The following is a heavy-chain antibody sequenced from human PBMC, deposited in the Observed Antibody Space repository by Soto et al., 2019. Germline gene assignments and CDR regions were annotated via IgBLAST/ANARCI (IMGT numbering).Heavy chain of an antibody. CDR2: IFHSGAT. CDR1: GGSISTYY. CDR3: ARALMGSFDAFDI. V-gene: IGHV4-59*01. J-gene: IGHJ3*02. D-gene: IGHD3-16*01. Sequence: QVQLQESGPGLVKPSETLSLTCSVSGGSISTYYWSWIRQAPGKRLEWLGYIFHSGATNYNPSLESRVTISVDTSTSQLSLRLTSVTAADTGVYYCARALMGSFDAFDIWGQGTTVTVSS.